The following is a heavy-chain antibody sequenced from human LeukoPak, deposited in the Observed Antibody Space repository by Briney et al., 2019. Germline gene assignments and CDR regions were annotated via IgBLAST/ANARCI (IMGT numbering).Heavy chain of an antibody. D-gene: IGHD3-10*01. Sequence: PGGSLRLSCAASGFTFSSYSMNWVRQAPGKGLEWVSYISSSSSTIYYADSVKGRFTISRDNAMNSLYLQMNSLRAEDTAVYYCASTTYYYGREYYFDYWGQGTLVTVSS. CDR3: ASTTYYYGREYYFDY. CDR2: ISSSSSTI. CDR1: GFTFSSYS. J-gene: IGHJ4*02. V-gene: IGHV3-48*04.